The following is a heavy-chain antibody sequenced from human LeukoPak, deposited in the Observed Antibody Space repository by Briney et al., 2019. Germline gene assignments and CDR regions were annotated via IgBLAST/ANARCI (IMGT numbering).Heavy chain of an antibody. CDR1: SGSFSGYY. J-gene: IGHJ4*02. CDR3: ARGDMVRGVIKTITLDY. Sequence: SETLPLTCAVYSGSFSGYYWSWIRQPPGKGLEWIGEINQSGNTKYSSSFKSRVTISVDTSKNQFSLKLSSVTAADTAVYYCARGDMVRGVIKTITLDYWGQGTLVTVSS. CDR2: INQSGNT. D-gene: IGHD3-10*01. V-gene: IGHV4-34*01.